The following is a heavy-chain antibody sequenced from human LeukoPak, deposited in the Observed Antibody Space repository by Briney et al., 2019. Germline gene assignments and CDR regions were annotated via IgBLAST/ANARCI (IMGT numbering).Heavy chain of an antibody. J-gene: IGHJ6*02. V-gene: IGHV4-61*02. CDR3: ARGTIGYCSSTSCPRGYYYYGMDV. CDR2: IYTSGST. CDR1: GGSISSGSYY. Sequence: SETLSLTCTVSGGSISSGSYYWRWLRQPAGKGLEWIGRIYTSGSTNYNPSLKSRITISVDTSKNQFSLKLSSVTAADTAVYYCARGTIGYCSSTSCPRGYYYYGMDVWGQGTTVTVSS. D-gene: IGHD2-2*01.